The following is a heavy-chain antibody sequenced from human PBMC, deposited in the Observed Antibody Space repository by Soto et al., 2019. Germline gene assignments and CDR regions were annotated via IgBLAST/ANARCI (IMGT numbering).Heavy chain of an antibody. CDR3: ARGWPYDFWSGYYSYYDMDV. J-gene: IGHJ6*02. CDR1: GGTFSSYA. V-gene: IGHV1-69*13. D-gene: IGHD3-3*01. CDR2: IIPIFGTA. Sequence: SLKVSCKASGGTFSSYAISWARQAPGQGLEWMGGIIPIFGTANYAQKFQGRVTITADESTSTAYMELSSLRSEDTAVYYCARGWPYDFWSGYYSYYDMDVWGQGTTVTVSS.